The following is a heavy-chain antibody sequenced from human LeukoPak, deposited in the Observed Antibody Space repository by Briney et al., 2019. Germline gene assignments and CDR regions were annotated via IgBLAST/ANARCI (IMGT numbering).Heavy chain of an antibody. Sequence: GGSLRLSCAASGFTFSSYAMSWVRQAPGKGLEWVSAISGSGGSTYYADSVKGRFTISRDNSKNTLYLQMNSLRAEDTAVYYCAKVDPGHYYDSSGAFDIWGQGTMVTVSS. CDR3: AKVDPGHYYDSSGAFDI. CDR1: GFTFSSYA. J-gene: IGHJ3*02. D-gene: IGHD3-22*01. V-gene: IGHV3-23*01. CDR2: ISGSGGST.